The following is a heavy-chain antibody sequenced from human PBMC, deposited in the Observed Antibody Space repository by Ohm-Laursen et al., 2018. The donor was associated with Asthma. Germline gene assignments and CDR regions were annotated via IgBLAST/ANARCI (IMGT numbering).Heavy chain of an antibody. Sequence: GTLSLTCSVPGGSISGSSYFWGWIRQPPGKGLEWIGGIYYSGNTYYNPSLKSRVTISVDTSKNQFSLKLSSVTAADTAVYYCARRRRDGFAYWGQGTLVTVSS. J-gene: IGHJ4*02. CDR3: ARRRRDGFAY. CDR2: IYYSGNT. D-gene: IGHD5-24*01. V-gene: IGHV4-39*01. CDR1: GGSISGSSYF.